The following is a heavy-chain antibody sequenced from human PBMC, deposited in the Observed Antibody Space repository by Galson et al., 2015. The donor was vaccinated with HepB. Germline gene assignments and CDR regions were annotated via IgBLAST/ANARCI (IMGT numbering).Heavy chain of an antibody. D-gene: IGHD3-9*01. CDR1: GGTFSSYA. V-gene: IGHV1-69*06. Sequence: SVKVSCKASGGTFSSYAISWVRQAPGQGLEWMGGISPIFGTANYAQKFQGRVTITADKSTSTAYMELSSLRSGDTAVYYCARNPYDILTGQSDAFDIWGQGTMVTVSS. CDR3: ARNPYDILTGQSDAFDI. J-gene: IGHJ3*02. CDR2: ISPIFGTA.